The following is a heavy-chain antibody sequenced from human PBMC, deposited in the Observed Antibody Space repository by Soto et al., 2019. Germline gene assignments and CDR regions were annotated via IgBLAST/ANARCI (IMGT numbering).Heavy chain of an antibody. Sequence: QAGGSLRLSCAASGFTFSGSAMHWVRQASGKGLEWVGRIRSKANSYATAYAASVKGRFTISRDDSKNTAYLQMNSLKTEDTAVYYCTSPTVVVAATTWGQGTLVTVSS. CDR3: TSPTVVVAATT. J-gene: IGHJ4*02. D-gene: IGHD2-15*01. CDR2: IRSKANSYAT. CDR1: GFTFSGSA. V-gene: IGHV3-73*01.